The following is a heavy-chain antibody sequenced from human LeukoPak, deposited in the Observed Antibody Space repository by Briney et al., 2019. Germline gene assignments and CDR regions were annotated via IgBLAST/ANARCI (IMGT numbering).Heavy chain of an antibody. CDR3: ARHGDGIAVSGTIDY. D-gene: IGHD6-19*01. CDR2: IYPGDSDT. Sequence: GESLKISCKGSGYSFTNYWIGWVRHMPGKGLEWMGIIYPGDSDTRYSPSFQGQVTISVDKSISTAFLQWSSLKASDTAMYYCARHGDGIAVSGTIDYWGQGTLVTVYS. V-gene: IGHV5-51*01. J-gene: IGHJ4*02. CDR1: GYSFTNYW.